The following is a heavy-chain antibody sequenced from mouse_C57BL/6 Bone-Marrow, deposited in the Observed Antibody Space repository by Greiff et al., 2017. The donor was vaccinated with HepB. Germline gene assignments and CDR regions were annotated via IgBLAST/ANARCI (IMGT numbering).Heavy chain of an antibody. J-gene: IGHJ4*01. CDR1: GYTFTDYY. Sequence: QVQLKESGAELVRPGASVKLSCKASGYTFTDYYINWVKQRPGQGLEWIARIYPGSGNTYYNEKFKGKATLTAEKSSSTAYMQLSSLTSEDSAVYFCARRAYSNGMDYWGQGTSVTVSS. D-gene: IGHD2-5*01. CDR2: IYPGSGNT. CDR3: ARRAYSNGMDY. V-gene: IGHV1-76*01.